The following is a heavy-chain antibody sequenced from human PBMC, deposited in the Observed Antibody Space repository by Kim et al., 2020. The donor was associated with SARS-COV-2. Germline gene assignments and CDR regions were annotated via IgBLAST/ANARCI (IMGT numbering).Heavy chain of an antibody. D-gene: IGHD3-22*01. J-gene: IGHJ6*02. Sequence: GGSLRLSCAASGFTFSSYSMNWVRQAPGKGLEWVSSISSSSSYIYYADSVKGRFTISRDNAKNSLYLQMNSLRAEDTAVYYCARDLINYYDSSGYSYYYYGMDVWGQGTTVTVSS. CDR3: ARDLINYYDSSGYSYYYYGMDV. CDR2: ISSSSSYI. V-gene: IGHV3-21*01. CDR1: GFTFSSYS.